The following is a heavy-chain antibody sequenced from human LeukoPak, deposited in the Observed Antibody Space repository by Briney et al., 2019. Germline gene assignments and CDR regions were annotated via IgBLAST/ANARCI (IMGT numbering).Heavy chain of an antibody. D-gene: IGHD6-19*01. J-gene: IGHJ4*02. CDR2: IIPIFGTA. CDR3: ARQAVAGLGRADY. CDR1: GGTFSSYA. Sequence: ASVKVSCTASGGTFSSYAISWVRQAPGQGLEWMGGIIPIFGTANYAQKFQGRVTITADASTSTAYMELSSLRSEDTAVYYCARQAVAGLGRADYWGQGTLVTVSS. V-gene: IGHV1-69*13.